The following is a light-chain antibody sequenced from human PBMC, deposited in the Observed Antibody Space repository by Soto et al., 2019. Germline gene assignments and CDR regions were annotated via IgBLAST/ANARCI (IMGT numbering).Light chain of an antibody. CDR2: EVS. CDR1: SSDIGGYDY. CDR3: SSYTGSSTLYV. Sequence: QSALTQPASVSGSPGQSITISCTGTSSDIGGYDYVSWYQQHPGKVPKLMIFEVSNRPSGVSYRFSGSKSGNTASLTISGLQAEDEADYYCSSYTGSSTLYVFGTGTKRTVL. V-gene: IGLV2-14*01. J-gene: IGLJ1*01.